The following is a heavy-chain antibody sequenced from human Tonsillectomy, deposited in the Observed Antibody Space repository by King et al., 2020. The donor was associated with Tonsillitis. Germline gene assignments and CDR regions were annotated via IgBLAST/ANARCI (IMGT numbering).Heavy chain of an antibody. Sequence: VQLVESGGGLVKPGGSLRLSCAASGFTFSNAWMSWVRQAPGKGLVWFGGIKSKTDVGTTDYAAPVKGRFTISRDDSKNTLYLQMNSLKTEDTAVYYCTTVAAFDIWGQGTMVTVSS. V-gene: IGHV3-15*01. CDR1: GFTFSNAW. J-gene: IGHJ3*02. CDR2: IKSKTDVGTT. CDR3: TTVAAFDI.